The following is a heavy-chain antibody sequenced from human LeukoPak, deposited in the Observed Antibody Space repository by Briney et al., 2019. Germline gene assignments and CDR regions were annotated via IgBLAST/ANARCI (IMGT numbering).Heavy chain of an antibody. CDR3: AREGYDYGDYGRPNYYYYYMDV. V-gene: IGHV4-4*07. CDR1: GGSISSYY. J-gene: IGHJ6*03. CDR2: IYTSGST. Sequence: SETLSLTCTVSGGSISSYYWSWIRQPAGKGLEWIGRIYTSGSTNYNLSLKSRVTMSVDTSKNQFSLKLSSVTAADTAVYYCAREGYDYGDYGRPNYYYYYMDVWGKGTTVTVSS. D-gene: IGHD4-17*01.